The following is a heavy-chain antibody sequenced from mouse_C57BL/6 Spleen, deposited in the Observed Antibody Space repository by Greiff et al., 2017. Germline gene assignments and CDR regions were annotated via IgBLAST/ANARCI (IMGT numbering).Heavy chain of an antibody. CDR1: GYTFTSYW. V-gene: IGHV1-61*01. CDR3: ARGRSLYAMDY. D-gene: IGHD6-2*01. Sequence: QVQLQQPGAELVRPGSSVKLSCKASGYTFTSYWMDWVKQRPGQGLEWIGNIYPSDSETHYNQKFKDKATLTVDKSSSTAYMQLSSLTSEDSAVYYCARGRSLYAMDYWGQGTSVTVSS. J-gene: IGHJ4*01. CDR2: IYPSDSET.